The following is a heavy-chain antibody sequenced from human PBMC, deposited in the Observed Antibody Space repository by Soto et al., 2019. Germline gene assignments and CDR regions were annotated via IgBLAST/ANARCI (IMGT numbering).Heavy chain of an antibody. J-gene: IGHJ4*01. V-gene: IGHV4-30-2*06. CDR2: ISHLEST. CDR3: ARGGGYDSFDY. D-gene: IGHD5-12*01. Sequence: PSETLSLTCTVSGASISYGGFSWSWIRQSPGKGLEWIGYISHLESTYFHPSFKSRLTMSIDRTRNQFSLKLSSVTAADMAVYYCARGGGYDSFDYWGHGVLVTVS. CDR1: GASISYGGFS.